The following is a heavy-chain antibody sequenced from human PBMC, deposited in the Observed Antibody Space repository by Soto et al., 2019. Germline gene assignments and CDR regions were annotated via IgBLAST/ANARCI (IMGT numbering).Heavy chain of an antibody. J-gene: IGHJ5*02. CDR3: ARGGSITIFGVVINSKNWFDP. Sequence: QVQLVQSGAEVKKPGASVKVSCKASGYTFTGYYMHWVRQAPGQGLEWMGWINPNSGGTNYAQKFQGWVTMTRDTSISTAYMELSRLRSDETAVYYCARGGSITIFGVVINSKNWFDPWGQGTLVTVSS. CDR2: INPNSGGT. D-gene: IGHD3-3*01. CDR1: GYTFTGYY. V-gene: IGHV1-2*04.